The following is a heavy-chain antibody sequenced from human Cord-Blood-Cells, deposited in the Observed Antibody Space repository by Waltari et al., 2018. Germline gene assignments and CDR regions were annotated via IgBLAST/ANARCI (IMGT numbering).Heavy chain of an antibody. Sequence: QVQLQESGPGLVKPSETLSLTCAVSGYSISSGYYWGWIRQPPGKGLEWIGSSNHSGSPDYNPPLKSRVTISVDTSKNQFSLKLSSVTAADTAVYYCARDLGWNDDGGVGWFDPWGQGTLVTVSS. CDR3: ARDLGWNDDGGVGWFDP. CDR2: SNHSGSP. CDR1: GYSISSGYY. D-gene: IGHD1-1*01. J-gene: IGHJ5*02. V-gene: IGHV4-38-2*02.